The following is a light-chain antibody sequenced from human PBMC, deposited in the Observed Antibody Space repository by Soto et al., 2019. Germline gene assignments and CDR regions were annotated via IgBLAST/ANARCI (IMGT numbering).Light chain of an antibody. CDR3: QQQINRRS. CDR2: DAS. CDR1: QSVSNY. Sequence: EIVLTQSPATLSLSPGERATLSCRASQSVSNYLAWYQQKPGQAPRLLIHDASTRATGIPARFSGSGSGTDFTLTITTLEPEDFAVYYSQQQINRRSFGGETKVEIK. J-gene: IGKJ4*01. V-gene: IGKV3-11*01.